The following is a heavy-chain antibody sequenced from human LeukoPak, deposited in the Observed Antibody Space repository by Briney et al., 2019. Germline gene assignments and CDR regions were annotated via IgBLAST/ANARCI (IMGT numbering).Heavy chain of an antibody. D-gene: IGHD6-13*01. V-gene: IGHV3-30*04. Sequence: GGSLRLSCAASGFTFSSYDMHWVRQAPGKGLEWVAVISYDGSNKYYADSVKGRFTISRDNSKNTLYLQMNSLRAEDTAVYYCARGSSSSSCLDYWGQGTLVTVSS. CDR2: ISYDGSNK. J-gene: IGHJ4*02. CDR1: GFTFSSYD. CDR3: ARGSSSSSCLDY.